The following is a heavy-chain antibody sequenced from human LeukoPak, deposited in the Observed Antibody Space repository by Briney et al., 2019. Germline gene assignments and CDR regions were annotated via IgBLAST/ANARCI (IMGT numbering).Heavy chain of an antibody. Sequence: PSETLSLTCTVSGGSISSGGYYWSWIRQPPGKGLEWIGYIYHSGSTYYNPSLKSRVTISVDRSKNQFSLKLSSVTAADTAVYYCARVCCYFHSGSNPNWFDPWGQGTLVAVPS. J-gene: IGHJ5*02. CDR3: ARVCCYFHSGSNPNWFDP. V-gene: IGHV4-30-2*01. D-gene: IGHD3-10*01. CDR2: IYHSGST. CDR1: GGSISSGGYY.